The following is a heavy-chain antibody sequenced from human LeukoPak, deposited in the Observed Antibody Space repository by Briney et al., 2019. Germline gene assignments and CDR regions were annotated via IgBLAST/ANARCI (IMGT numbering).Heavy chain of an antibody. CDR1: GGSISSYY. V-gene: IGHV4-59*08. J-gene: IGHJ4*01. D-gene: IGHD3-22*01. CDR2: IYYSGST. Sequence: SETLSLTCTVSGGSISSYYWSWIRQPPGKGLEWIGYIYYSGSTNYNPSLKSRVTISVDTSKNQFSLKLSSVTAADTAVYYCARHGSVRNYYDSSGYYYYFDYWGQEPWSPSP. CDR3: ARHGSVRNYYDSSGYYYYFDY.